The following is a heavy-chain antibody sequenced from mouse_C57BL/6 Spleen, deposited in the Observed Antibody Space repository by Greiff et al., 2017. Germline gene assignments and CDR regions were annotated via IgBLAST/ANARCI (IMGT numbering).Heavy chain of an antibody. J-gene: IGHJ2*01. CDR1: GFNIKDYY. V-gene: IGHV14-2*01. CDR2: IDPEDGET. CDR3: ARSEIYYDYDTYFDY. D-gene: IGHD2-4*01. Sequence: EVMLVESGAELVKPGASVKLSCTASGFNIKDYYMHWVKQRTEQGLEWIGRIDPEDGETKYAPKFQGKATITADTSSNTAYLQLSSLTSEDTAVYYCARSEIYYDYDTYFDYWGQGTTLTVSS.